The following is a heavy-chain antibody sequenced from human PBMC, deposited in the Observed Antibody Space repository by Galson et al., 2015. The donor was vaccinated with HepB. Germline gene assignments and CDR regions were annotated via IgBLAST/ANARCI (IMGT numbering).Heavy chain of an antibody. J-gene: IGHJ4*02. CDR1: GFSLSTSGVG. Sequence: PALVKPTQTLTLTCTFSGFSLSTSGVGVGWVRQPPGKALEWLALIYWDDDNRYSPSLKSRLAVTKDTSKNQVVLTMTNMDPVDTATYYCAHKGEPARAARSACFDYWGQGTLVTVSS. D-gene: IGHD3-16*01. CDR2: IYWDDDN. V-gene: IGHV2-5*02. CDR3: AHKGEPARAARSACFDY.